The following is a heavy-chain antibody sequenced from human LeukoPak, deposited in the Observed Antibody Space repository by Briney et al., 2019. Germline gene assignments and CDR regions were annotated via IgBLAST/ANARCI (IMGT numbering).Heavy chain of an antibody. CDR3: AKPLPTFYGSGSYYKNPIDY. V-gene: IGHV3-23*01. D-gene: IGHD3-10*01. J-gene: IGHJ4*02. CDR1: GFTFSSYG. Sequence: GGSLRLSCAASGFTFSSYGMSWVRQAPGKGLEWGSAISGSGGSTYYADSVKGRFTIPRDNSKNTLYLQMNSLRAGDTAVYYCAKPLPTFYGSGSYYKNPIDYWGQGTLVTVSS. CDR2: ISGSGGST.